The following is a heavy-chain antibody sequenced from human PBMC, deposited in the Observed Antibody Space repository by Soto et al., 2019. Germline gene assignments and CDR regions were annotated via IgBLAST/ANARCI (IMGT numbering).Heavy chain of an antibody. J-gene: IGHJ3*02. Sequence: PSETLSLTCTVSGGSVSSGSYYWSWIRQPPGKGLEWIGYIYKSGSTNYNPSLTSRVTMSVDSSKSQFSLQLSSVTAADTAIYYCARQYCSGGRCFDAFDIWGQGTMVTVSS. V-gene: IGHV4-61*01. D-gene: IGHD2-15*01. CDR2: IYKSGST. CDR3: ARQYCSGGRCFDAFDI. CDR1: GGSVSSGSYY.